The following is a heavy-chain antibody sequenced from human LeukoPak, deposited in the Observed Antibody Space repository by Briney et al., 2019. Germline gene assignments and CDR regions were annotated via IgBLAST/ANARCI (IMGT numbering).Heavy chain of an antibody. J-gene: IGHJ4*02. CDR1: GHSISSGYY. D-gene: IGHD1-26*01. CDR3: ARVSAGPSWELLYYFDY. Sequence: PSETLSLTCTVSGHSISSGYYWGWVRQPPEKGLEWIGVIYHSGSTYYNPSLKSRVTISVDTSKNQFSLKLSSVTAADTAVYYCARVSAGPSWELLYYFDYWGQGTLVTVSS. CDR2: IYHSGST. V-gene: IGHV4-38-2*02.